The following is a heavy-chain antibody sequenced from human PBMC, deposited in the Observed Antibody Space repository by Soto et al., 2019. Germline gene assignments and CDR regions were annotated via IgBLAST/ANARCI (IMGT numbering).Heavy chain of an antibody. D-gene: IGHD3-22*01. CDR3: AHRAGYFDSSAPT. CDR2: IYWNDDK. V-gene: IGHV2-5*01. J-gene: IGHJ5*02. Sequence: QITLQESGPTLATPTQTLLLTCTFSGFSLSNNGLAVGWIRQPPGKALEWLALIYWNDDKHYSPSLRSRLAITKDSNKNQVVLTMTNMDPVDTATYFCAHRAGYFDSSAPTWGQGTLVIV. CDR1: GFSLSNNGLA.